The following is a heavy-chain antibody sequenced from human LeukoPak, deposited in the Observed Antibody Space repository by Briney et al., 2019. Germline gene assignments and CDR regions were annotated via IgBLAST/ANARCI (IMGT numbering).Heavy chain of an antibody. CDR1: GFTFSSYE. V-gene: IGHV3-48*03. CDR3: VRDGRGYCGSTSCRPFDS. J-gene: IGHJ4*02. CDR2: ISSSGSTI. Sequence: GGSLRLSCAASGFTFSSYEMNWVRQAPGKGLEWVSYISSSGSTIYYADSVKGRFTISRDNAKNSLFLQMNSLRVEDTAVYYCVRDGRGYCGSTSCRPFDSWGRGTQVTVSS. D-gene: IGHD2-2*01.